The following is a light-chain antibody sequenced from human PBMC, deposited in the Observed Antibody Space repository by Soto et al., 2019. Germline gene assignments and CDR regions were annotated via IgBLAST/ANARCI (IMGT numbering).Light chain of an antibody. CDR2: GNS. Sequence: QSVLTQPPSVSGAPGQRVTISCTGSSSNIGAGYDVHWYQQLPGTAPKLLIYGNSNRPSGVPDRFSGSKSGTSASLAITGLHAEDEADYYCQSSDSSLSGLVFGTGTKVTVL. V-gene: IGLV1-40*01. J-gene: IGLJ1*01. CDR1: SSNIGAGYD. CDR3: QSSDSSLSGLV.